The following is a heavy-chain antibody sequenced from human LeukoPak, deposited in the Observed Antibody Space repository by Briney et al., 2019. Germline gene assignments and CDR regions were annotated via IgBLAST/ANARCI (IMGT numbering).Heavy chain of an antibody. D-gene: IGHD4-17*01. CDR3: ARDRLTTVTTSTPFDY. Sequence: ASVKVSCKASGYTFTSYYLHWVRQAPGQGLEWMGIINPSGGSTTYRQKFQGRVTMTRGTSTSTVYMELSSLRSEDTAVYYCARDRLTTVTTSTPFDYWGQGTLVTVSS. CDR2: INPSGGST. V-gene: IGHV1-46*01. J-gene: IGHJ4*02. CDR1: GYTFTSYY.